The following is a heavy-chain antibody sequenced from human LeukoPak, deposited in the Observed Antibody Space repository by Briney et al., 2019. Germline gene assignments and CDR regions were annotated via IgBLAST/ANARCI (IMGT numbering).Heavy chain of an antibody. J-gene: IGHJ3*02. Sequence: PGGSLRLSCAASGFTFSSYSMNWVRQAPGKGLEWVSSISSSSSYIYYADSVKGRFTISRDNSKNTLYLQMNSLRAEDTAVYYCARGGGYSYGYTGDAFDIWGQGAMVTVSS. CDR3: ARGGGYSYGYTGDAFDI. CDR2: ISSSSSYI. CDR1: GFTFSSYS. V-gene: IGHV3-21*04. D-gene: IGHD5-18*01.